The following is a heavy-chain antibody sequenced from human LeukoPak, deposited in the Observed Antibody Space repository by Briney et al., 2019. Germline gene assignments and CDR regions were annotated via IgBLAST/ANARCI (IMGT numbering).Heavy chain of an antibody. D-gene: IGHD4-17*01. V-gene: IGHV3-30*18. Sequence: GGSLRLSCAASGFTFSSYGMHWVRQAPGKGLEWVAVISYDGSNKYYADSVKGRFTISRDNSKNTLYLQVNSLRAEDTAVYYCAKDESAGDYNFDYWGQGTLVTVSS. CDR3: AKDESAGDYNFDY. CDR2: ISYDGSNK. J-gene: IGHJ4*02. CDR1: GFTFSSYG.